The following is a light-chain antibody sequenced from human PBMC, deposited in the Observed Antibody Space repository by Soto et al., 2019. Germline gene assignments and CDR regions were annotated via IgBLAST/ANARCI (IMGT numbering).Light chain of an antibody. CDR1: QYINTR. V-gene: IGKV3-11*01. CDR2: QTS. Sequence: EIVLTQSPATMSSFPGDRVTLSCRASQYINTRLAWYQHRPGQAPSLLIYQTSIRAAGIPARFSAIGSGPDCTHTISDVQPEDFALYYCHQRQSWPRTFGQGTKV. CDR3: HQRQSWPRT. J-gene: IGKJ1*01.